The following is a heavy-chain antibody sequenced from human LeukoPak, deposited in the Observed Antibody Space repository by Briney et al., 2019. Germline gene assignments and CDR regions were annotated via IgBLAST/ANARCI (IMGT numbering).Heavy chain of an antibody. D-gene: IGHD1-1*01. J-gene: IGHJ3*02. V-gene: IGHV3-21*01. CDR2: ISSSSSYI. CDR3: ARDQKLLEAFDI. Sequence: PGGSLRLSCAASGFTFSSYSMNWVRQAPGKGLEWVSYISSSSSYIYYADSVKGRFTISRDNAKNSLYLQMNSLRAEDTAVYYCARDQKLLEAFDIWGQGTMVTVSS. CDR1: GFTFSSYS.